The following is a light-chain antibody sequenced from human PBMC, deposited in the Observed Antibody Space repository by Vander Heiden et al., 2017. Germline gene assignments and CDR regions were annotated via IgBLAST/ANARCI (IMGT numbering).Light chain of an antibody. CDR1: QSLLHSNGYNY. J-gene: IGKJ1*01. V-gene: IGKV2-28*01. CDR2: LGS. CDR3: MQAIHLWT. Sequence: FVMTPSPRSLPGTPGKPTSISCRSSQSLLHSNGYNYLYWYLQKPGQSPQLLIYLGSNRASGVPDRFSGSGSGTDFTLKISRVEAEDVGVYYCMQAIHLWTFGQGTKVEIK.